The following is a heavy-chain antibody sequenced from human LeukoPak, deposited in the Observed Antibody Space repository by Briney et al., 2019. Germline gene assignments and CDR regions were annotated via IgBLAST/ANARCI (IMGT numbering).Heavy chain of an antibody. CDR1: GGSFSGYY. CDR2: INHSGSI. Sequence: PSETLSLTCAVYGGSFSGYYWSWIRQPPGKGLEWIGEINHSGSINYNPSLKSRVTISVGTSKNQFSLKLSSVTAADTAVYYCARGRERYSSSWYPSPTPKYYFDYWGQGTLVTVSS. D-gene: IGHD6-13*01. CDR3: ARGRERYSSSWYPSPTPKYYFDY. J-gene: IGHJ4*02. V-gene: IGHV4-34*01.